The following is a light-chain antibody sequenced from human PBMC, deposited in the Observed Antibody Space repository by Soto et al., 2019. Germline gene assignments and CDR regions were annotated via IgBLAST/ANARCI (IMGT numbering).Light chain of an antibody. CDR2: GAS. CDR3: QQCYSSPWT. Sequence: EIVLTQSPGTLSLSPGERATLSCRASQSVSSSYLVWYQHKAGQAPRLLIYGASSRATGIPDRFSGGGSGTDFTLTISRLEPEDFAVYYCQQCYSSPWTFGQGTKVDI. CDR1: QSVSSSY. V-gene: IGKV3-20*01. J-gene: IGKJ1*01.